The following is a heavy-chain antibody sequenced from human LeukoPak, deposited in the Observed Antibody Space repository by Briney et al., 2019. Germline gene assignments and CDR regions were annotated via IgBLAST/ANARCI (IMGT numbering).Heavy chain of an antibody. CDR3: ARLLSGN. Sequence: GGSLRLSCAASGLTFSSYAMHWVRQAPDKGLEWVAVISYDGSNKYYADSVKGRFTISRDNSKNTLYLQMNSLRAEDTAVYYCARLLSGNWGQGTLVTVSS. CDR2: ISYDGSNK. CDR1: GLTFSSYA. V-gene: IGHV3-30-3*01. D-gene: IGHD2-15*01. J-gene: IGHJ4*02.